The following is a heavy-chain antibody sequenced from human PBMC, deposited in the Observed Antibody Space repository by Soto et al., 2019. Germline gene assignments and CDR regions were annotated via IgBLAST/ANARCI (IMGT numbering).Heavy chain of an antibody. Sequence: QVQLVESGGGVVQPGRSLRLSCAASGFTFSSYGMHWVRQGPGKGLEWVAVISYDGSNKYYADSVKGRFTISRDNSKNTLYLQKNSLRAEDTAVYYCAKDQAVTIYWYFDLWGRGTLVTVSS. CDR2: ISYDGSNK. J-gene: IGHJ2*01. V-gene: IGHV3-30*18. D-gene: IGHD4-17*01. CDR1: GFTFSSYG. CDR3: AKDQAVTIYWYFDL.